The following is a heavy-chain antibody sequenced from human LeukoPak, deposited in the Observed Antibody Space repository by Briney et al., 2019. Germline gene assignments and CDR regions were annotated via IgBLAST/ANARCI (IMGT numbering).Heavy chain of an antibody. Sequence: SETLSLTCAVHGGSFSGYYWSWIRQPPGKGLEWIGEINYSGSTNYNPSLKSRVTISGDTSNNQFSLKLTSVTAADTALYYCARGRNVGYCSSNSCSFDYWGQGTLVTVPS. J-gene: IGHJ4*02. CDR3: ARGRNVGYCSSNSCSFDY. V-gene: IGHV4-34*01. D-gene: IGHD2-2*01. CDR2: INYSGST. CDR1: GGSFSGYY.